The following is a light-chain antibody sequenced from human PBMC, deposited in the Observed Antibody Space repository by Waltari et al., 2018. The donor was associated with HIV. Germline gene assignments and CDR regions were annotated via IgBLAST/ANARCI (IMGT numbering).Light chain of an antibody. Sequence: QSALPQPASVSGSPGQSITISCTGTSSDIGDSDYVSWYQQHPGQAPKPLVYEVRDRPSGVSDRFSGSKSDNTAALTISGLQAEDEAQYHCTSHTNTVTVVFGGGTMVTVL. J-gene: IGLJ2*01. V-gene: IGLV2-14*01. CDR1: SSDIGDSDY. CDR3: TSHTNTVTVV. CDR2: EVR.